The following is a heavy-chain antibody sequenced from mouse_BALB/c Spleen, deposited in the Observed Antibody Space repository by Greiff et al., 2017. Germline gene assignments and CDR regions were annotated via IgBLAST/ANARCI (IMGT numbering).Heavy chain of an antibody. CDR1: GYTFTSYT. CDR2: INPSSGYT. J-gene: IGHJ4*01. CDR3: ARAGYYLMDY. V-gene: IGHV1-4*01. D-gene: IGHD2-3*01. Sequence: VQGVESGAELARPGASVKMSCKASGYTFTSYTMHWVKQRPGQGLEWIGYINPSSGYTNYNQKFKDKATLTADKSSSTAYMQLSSLTSEDSAVYYCARAGYYLMDYWGQGTSVTVSS.